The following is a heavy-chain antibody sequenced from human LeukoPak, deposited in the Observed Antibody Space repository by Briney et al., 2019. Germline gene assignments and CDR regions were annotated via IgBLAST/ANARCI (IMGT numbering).Heavy chain of an antibody. D-gene: IGHD4-17*01. CDR1: GYSFTSYW. Sequence: GESLKISCKASGYSFTSYWIAWVRHMPGRGLEWMGIIFPGDSDTRYSPSFEGQVTISADKSIDTAYLQWSSLKVSDTAVFFCARPRGDPGDYLNHFDLWGQGTLVTVSS. CDR2: IFPGDSDT. J-gene: IGHJ4*02. CDR3: ARPRGDPGDYLNHFDL. V-gene: IGHV5-51*01.